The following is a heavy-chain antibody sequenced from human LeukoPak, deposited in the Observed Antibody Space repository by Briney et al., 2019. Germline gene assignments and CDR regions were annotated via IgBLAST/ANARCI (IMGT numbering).Heavy chain of an antibody. J-gene: IGHJ4*02. CDR1: GGSISRYY. Sequence: KTSETLSLTCIVSGGSISRYYWSWIRQPPGKGLEWIGHIYYTGIIDYNSSLKSRVTISVDTSRNQFSLRLSSVTASDTAVYYCAGGDTTLPTGSYLDYWGQGTLVTVSS. D-gene: IGHD1-1*01. CDR3: AGGDTTLPTGSYLDY. V-gene: IGHV4-59*01. CDR2: IYYTGII.